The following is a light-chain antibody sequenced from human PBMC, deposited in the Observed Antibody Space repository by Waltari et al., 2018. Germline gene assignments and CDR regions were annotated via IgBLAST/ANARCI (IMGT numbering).Light chain of an antibody. CDR1: QGISSY. Sequence: DIQLTQSQSFLSASVGDRVTITCRASQGISSYLVWYQQKPGKAPKVLISAASTLQTGVPSRFSGSGSGTEFTLTISSLQPEDFATYYCQQVNGYPLTFGGGTKVEIK. V-gene: IGKV1-9*01. CDR2: AAS. J-gene: IGKJ4*01. CDR3: QQVNGYPLT.